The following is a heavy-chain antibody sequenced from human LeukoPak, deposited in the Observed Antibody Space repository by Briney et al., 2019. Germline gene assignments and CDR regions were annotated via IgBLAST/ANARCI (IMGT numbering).Heavy chain of an antibody. CDR1: GYTFTSYG. J-gene: IGHJ3*02. CDR2: ISAYNGNT. D-gene: IGHD6-19*01. Sequence: ASVKVSCKASGYTFTSYGISWVRQAPGRGLEWMGWISAYNGNTNYAQKLQGRVTMTTDTSTSTAYMELRSLRSDDTAAYYCARDWLAVAGTRGYAFDIWGQGTMVTVSS. V-gene: IGHV1-18*01. CDR3: ARDWLAVAGTRGYAFDI.